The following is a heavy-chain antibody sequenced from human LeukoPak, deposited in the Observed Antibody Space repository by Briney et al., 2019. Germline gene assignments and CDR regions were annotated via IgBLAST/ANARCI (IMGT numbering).Heavy chain of an antibody. CDR2: IRYHGSDK. CDR1: GFTFSTCG. Sequence: GGSLRLSCAASGFTFSTCGMHWVRQAPGKGLEWVAFIRYHGSDKYYADSVKGRFIISRDNSKNTVYLQMNSLRAEDTAVYYCAKYRQLVRSPFDYWGQGTLVTVSS. J-gene: IGHJ4*02. CDR3: AKYRQLVRSPFDY. V-gene: IGHV3-30*02. D-gene: IGHD6-6*01.